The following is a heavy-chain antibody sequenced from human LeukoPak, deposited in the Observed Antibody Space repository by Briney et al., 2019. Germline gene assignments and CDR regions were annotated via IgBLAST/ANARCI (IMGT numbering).Heavy chain of an antibody. J-gene: IGHJ4*02. CDR2: IYYSGST. CDR3: AGASYYYDSSGYLDC. CDR1: GDSTNTYY. D-gene: IGHD3-22*01. Sequence: SETLSLTCTISGDSTNTYYWSWIRQHPGKGLEWIGYIYYSGSTYYNPSLKSRVTISVDTSKNQFSLKLSSVTAADTAVYYCAGASYYYDSSGYLDCWGQGTLVTVSS. V-gene: IGHV4-59*06.